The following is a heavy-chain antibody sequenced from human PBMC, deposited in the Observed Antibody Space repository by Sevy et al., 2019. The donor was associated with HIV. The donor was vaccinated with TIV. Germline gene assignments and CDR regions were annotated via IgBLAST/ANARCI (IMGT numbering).Heavy chain of an antibody. Sequence: GGSLRLSCAASGFNFNMYRMNWVRQAPGKGLEWVSSISSSSSDIKYADSVKGRFTVSRDNAKNSLFLQMNSLRAEDTAVYYCATLLMWFGELPRGLDYWVQGALVTVSS. CDR1: GFNFNMYR. V-gene: IGHV3-21*01. CDR3: ATLLMWFGELPRGLDY. J-gene: IGHJ4*02. CDR2: ISSSSSDI. D-gene: IGHD3-10*01.